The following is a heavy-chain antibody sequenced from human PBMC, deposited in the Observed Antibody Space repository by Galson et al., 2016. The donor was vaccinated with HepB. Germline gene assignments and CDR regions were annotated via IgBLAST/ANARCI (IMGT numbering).Heavy chain of an antibody. CDR1: GFTFSSYA. CDR3: ANLVHFYYLPGDSDS. Sequence: SLRLSCAASGFTFSSYAMSWVRQAPGKGLGWVSTVSGNGEFTWYADSVKGRFTISRDNFKNMLYLEMNSLRVEDTAVYHCANLVHFYYLPGDSDSWGQGSLVTVSS. V-gene: IGHV3-23*01. J-gene: IGHJ4*02. CDR2: VSGNGEFT. D-gene: IGHD3-10*02.